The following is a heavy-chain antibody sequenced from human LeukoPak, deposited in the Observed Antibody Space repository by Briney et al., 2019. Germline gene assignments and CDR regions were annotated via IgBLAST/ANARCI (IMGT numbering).Heavy chain of an antibody. V-gene: IGHV1-8*01. D-gene: IGHD3-9*01. CDR2: MNPNSGNT. J-gene: IGHJ4*02. CDR1: GYTFTSYD. CDR3: ARGFYDILTGYSELSFDY. Sequence: ASVKVSCKASGYTFTSYDINWVRQATGQGLEWMGWMNPNSGNTGYAEKFQGRVTMTRNTSIRTAYMELSSLRSEDTAVYYCARGFYDILTGYSELSFDYWGQGTLVTVSS.